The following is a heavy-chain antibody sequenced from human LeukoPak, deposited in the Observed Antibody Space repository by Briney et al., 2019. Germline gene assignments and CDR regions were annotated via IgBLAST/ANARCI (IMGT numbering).Heavy chain of an antibody. CDR1: GGSPSSSSYY. CDR2: IYYSGST. CDR3: ARHPSEYSSSSY. J-gene: IGHJ4*02. D-gene: IGHD6-6*01. V-gene: IGHV4-39*01. Sequence: SETLSLTCTVSGGSPSSSSYYWGWIRQPPGKGLEWIGSIYYSGSTYYNPSLKSRVTISVDTSKNQFSLKLSSVTAADTAVYYCARHPSEYSSSSYWGQGTLVTVSS.